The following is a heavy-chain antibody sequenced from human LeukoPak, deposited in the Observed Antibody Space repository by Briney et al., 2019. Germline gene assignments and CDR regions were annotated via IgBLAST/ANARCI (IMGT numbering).Heavy chain of an antibody. V-gene: IGHV4-39*07. Sequence: PSETLSLTCTVSGGSISSSSYYWGWIRQPPGTGLEWIGSIYYSGSNYYNPSLKSRVTISVDTSKNQFSLKLSSVTDADTAVYYCSQQQLVPIAHAGGDYWGQGTLVTVSS. CDR1: GGSISSSSYY. J-gene: IGHJ4*02. CDR3: SQQQLVPIAHAGGDY. CDR2: IYYSGSN. D-gene: IGHD6-13*01.